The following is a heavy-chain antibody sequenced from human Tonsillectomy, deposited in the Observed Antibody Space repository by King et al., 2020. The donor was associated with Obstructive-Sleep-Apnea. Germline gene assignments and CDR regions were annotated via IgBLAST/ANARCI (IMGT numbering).Heavy chain of an antibody. J-gene: IGHJ4*02. D-gene: IGHD6-19*01. CDR3: ARVGKGSGWYYFDY. V-gene: IGHV3-33*01. Sequence: VQLVESGGGVVQPGRSLRLSCAASGFTFSSYGMHWVRQAPGKGLEWVAIIWYDGSNKYYADSVKGRFTITRDNSKKPLYLQMNSLRAEDTAVYYCARVGKGSGWYYFDYWGQGTLVTVSS. CDR1: GFTFSSYG. CDR2: IWYDGSNK.